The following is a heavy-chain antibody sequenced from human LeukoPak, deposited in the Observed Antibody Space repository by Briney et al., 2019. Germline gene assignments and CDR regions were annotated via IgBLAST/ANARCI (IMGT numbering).Heavy chain of an antibody. CDR2: ISAYNGDT. J-gene: IGHJ6*03. V-gene: IGHV1-18*01. D-gene: IGHD3-3*01. Sequence: GASVKVSCKASGYTFTSYGISWVRQAPGQGLEWMGWISAYNGDTNYAQKFEGRVIMTTDTSTTTGYMELRSLRSDDTAVYYCVREAPYYDFWSPSLDYYYYMDVWGKGTTVTVSS. CDR3: VREAPYYDFWSPSLDYYYYMDV. CDR1: GYTFTSYG.